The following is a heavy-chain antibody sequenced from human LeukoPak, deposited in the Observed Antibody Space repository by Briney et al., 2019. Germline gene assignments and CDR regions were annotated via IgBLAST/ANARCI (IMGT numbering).Heavy chain of an antibody. CDR2: IYHSGST. CDR3: ARSSYCTNGVCYLDYYYYMDV. D-gene: IGHD2-8*01. CDR1: GGSISSSNW. J-gene: IGHJ6*03. V-gene: IGHV4-4*02. Sequence: PSGTLSLTCAVSGGSISSSNWWSWVRQPPGKGLEWIGEIYHSGSTNYNPSLKSRVTISVDKSKNQFSLKLSSVTAADTAVYYCARSSYCTNGVCYLDYYYYMDVWGKGTTVTVSS.